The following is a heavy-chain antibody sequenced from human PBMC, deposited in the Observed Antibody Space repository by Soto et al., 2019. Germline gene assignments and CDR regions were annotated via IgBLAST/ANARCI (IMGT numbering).Heavy chain of an antibody. CDR1: GFTFSSHS. V-gene: IGHV3-21*01. Sequence: VGSLRLSCVVSGFTFSSHSMNWVRQAPGKGLEWVSSITTSSDSIYYTDSVKGRFTLSRDDAKNSLFLQMNSLRAEDTAVYYCARSTRGFSYGKIDSSGQGTLVTFSS. CDR2: ITTSSDSI. J-gene: IGHJ4*02. CDR3: ARSTRGFSYGKIDS. D-gene: IGHD5-18*01.